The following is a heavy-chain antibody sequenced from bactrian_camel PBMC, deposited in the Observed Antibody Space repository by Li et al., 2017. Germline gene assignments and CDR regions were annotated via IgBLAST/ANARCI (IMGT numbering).Heavy chain of an antibody. CDR3: AADFLQYCKTTRLNY. V-gene: IGHV3S55*01. J-gene: IGHJ4*01. CDR2: LGSDGKT. CDR1: GSTYRREC. Sequence: LVESGGGSVPAGGSLRLSCAASGSTYRRECMGWFRQEPGKEREGVATLGSDGKTTYGDSVKGRFTVTISKENAKNTLYLQMNNLKPEDTAKYYCAADFLQYCKTTRLNYWGQGTQVTVS. D-gene: IGHD2*01.